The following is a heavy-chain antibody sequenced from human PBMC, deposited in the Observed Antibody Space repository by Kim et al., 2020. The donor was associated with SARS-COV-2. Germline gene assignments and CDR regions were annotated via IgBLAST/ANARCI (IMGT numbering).Heavy chain of an antibody. Sequence: SETLSLTCAVYGGSFSGYYWSWIRQPPGKGLEWIGEINHSGSTNYNPSLKSRVTISVDTSKNQFSLKLSSVTAADTAVYYCARGPYSSGWYGYIDYWGQGTLVTVSS. CDR2: INHSGST. V-gene: IGHV4-34*01. D-gene: IGHD6-19*01. CDR1: GGSFSGYY. CDR3: ARGPYSSGWYGYIDY. J-gene: IGHJ4*02.